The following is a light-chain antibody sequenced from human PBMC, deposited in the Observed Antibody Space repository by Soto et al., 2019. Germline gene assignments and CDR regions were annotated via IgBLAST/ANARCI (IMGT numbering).Light chain of an antibody. CDR2: DVT. V-gene: IGLV2-14*01. CDR1: SNDIGAYNY. J-gene: IGLJ2*01. Sequence: QSVPTQPASVSGSPGQSITISCTGSSNDIGAYNYVSWYQQHPGKVPKLLIYDVTNRPSGVSDRFSGSKSGRTASLTISGLQPEDEADYYCASYTSIIAVVFGGGTKLTVL. CDR3: ASYTSIIAVV.